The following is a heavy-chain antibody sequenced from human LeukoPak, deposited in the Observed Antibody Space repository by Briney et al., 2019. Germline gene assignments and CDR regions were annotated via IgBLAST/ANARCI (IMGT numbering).Heavy chain of an antibody. CDR1: GFTFSSYW. D-gene: IGHD3-22*01. Sequence: GGSLRLSCAASGFTFSSYWMSWVRQAPGKGLEWVANIKQDGSEECYVDSVKGRFTISRDNAKNSLYLQMNSLRAEDTAVYYCARDVRFYDSSGYDYWGQGTLVTVSS. CDR3: ARDVRFYDSSGYDY. CDR2: IKQDGSEE. J-gene: IGHJ4*02. V-gene: IGHV3-7*03.